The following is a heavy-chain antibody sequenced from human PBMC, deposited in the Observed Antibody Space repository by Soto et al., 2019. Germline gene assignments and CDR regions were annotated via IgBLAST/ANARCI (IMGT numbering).Heavy chain of an antibody. CDR3: ARDTSAAAGQIDY. V-gene: IGHV1-69*14. CDR2: ILPIFGKA. CDR1: GGTFSSYA. J-gene: IGHJ4*02. Sequence: QVQLVQSGAEVKKPGSSVKVSCKASGGTFSSYAISWVRQAPGQGLEWMGGILPIFGKANYAQKVQGRVTIPATTSTRTAHMELSTLSSEDTDVYYCARDTSAAAGQIDYWGQGTLVTVSS. D-gene: IGHD6-13*01.